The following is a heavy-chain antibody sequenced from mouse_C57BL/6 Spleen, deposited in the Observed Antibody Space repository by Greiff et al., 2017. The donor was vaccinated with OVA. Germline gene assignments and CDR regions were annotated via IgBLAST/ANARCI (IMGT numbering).Heavy chain of an antibody. CDR2: IYPGNSDT. Sequence: EVQLQQSGTVLARPGASVKMSCKTSGYTFTSYWMHWVKQRPGQGLEWIGAIYPGNSDTSYNQKFKGKAKLTADTSASTAYMELSSLTTEDSAVSDCTRRYPLTDYFDYWGQGTTLTVSS. CDR3: TRRYPLTDYFDY. V-gene: IGHV1-5*01. D-gene: IGHD1-1*01. J-gene: IGHJ2*01. CDR1: GYTFTSYW.